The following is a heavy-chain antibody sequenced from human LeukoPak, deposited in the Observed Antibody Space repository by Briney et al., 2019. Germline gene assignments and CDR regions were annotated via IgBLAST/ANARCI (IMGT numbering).Heavy chain of an antibody. V-gene: IGHV3-23*01. CDR1: GFTFSNYA. CDR2: ITGSGGNT. Sequence: PGGSLILSCAASGFTFSNYAMSWVRQAPGKGLEWVSAITGSGGNTYYADSVKGRLTISRDNSKNTVFLQMNSLRAEDTAVYYCAKWGDYDVLTGYYVSDYWGQGTLVTVSS. D-gene: IGHD3-9*01. CDR3: AKWGDYDVLTGYYVSDY. J-gene: IGHJ4*02.